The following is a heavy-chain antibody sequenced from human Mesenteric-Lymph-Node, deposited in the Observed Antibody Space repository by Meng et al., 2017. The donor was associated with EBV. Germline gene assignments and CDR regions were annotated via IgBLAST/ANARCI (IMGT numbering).Heavy chain of an antibody. CDR2: IFHTGST. V-gene: IGHV4-4*02. J-gene: IGHJ4*02. D-gene: IGHD6-13*01. CDR3: ARGEGSSSYFDY. Sequence: QVPLQESGPGLVKPSGTLSLTCAVSGASISSTHWWSWVRQSPGKGLEWIGEIFHTGSTNYNPSLKSRVTISADESKNQVSLKLTSVTAADTAVYYCARGEGSSSYFDYWGQESLVTVSS. CDR1: GASISSTHW.